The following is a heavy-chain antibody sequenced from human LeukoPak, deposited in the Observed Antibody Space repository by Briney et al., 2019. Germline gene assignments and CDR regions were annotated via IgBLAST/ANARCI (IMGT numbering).Heavy chain of an antibody. CDR2: ISSSSSTI. CDR3: AKDFCNSTSCDLKN. V-gene: IGHV3-48*01. D-gene: IGHD2-2*01. Sequence: PGGSLRLSCAASGFTFSSYSMNWVRQAPGKGLEWVSYISSSSSTIYYADSVKGRFTISRDNSKNTLYLQMNSLRAEDTAVYYCAKDFCNSTSCDLKNWGQGTLVTVSS. J-gene: IGHJ4*02. CDR1: GFTFSSYS.